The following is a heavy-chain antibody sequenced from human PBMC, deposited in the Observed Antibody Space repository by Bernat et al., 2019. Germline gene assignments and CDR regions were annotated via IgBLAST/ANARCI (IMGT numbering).Heavy chain of an antibody. CDR2: INQDGSEK. CDR1: GFTFSGYW. V-gene: IGHV3-7*03. CDR3: ARDPPQWELPLDY. D-gene: IGHD1-26*01. J-gene: IGHJ4*02. Sequence: EVQLVESGGILVQPGGSLRLSCAASGFTFSGYWMNWVRQAPGKGLEWVANINQDGSEKKYVDSVKGRFTISRDNAKNSLYLQMNSLRAEDTAIYYCARDPPQWELPLDYWGQGTLVTVSS.